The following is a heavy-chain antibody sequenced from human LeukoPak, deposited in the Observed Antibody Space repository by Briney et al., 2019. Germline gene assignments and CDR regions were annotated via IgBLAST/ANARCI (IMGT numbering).Heavy chain of an antibody. CDR3: ARVGQYSGSYYVDY. V-gene: IGHV3-53*01. CDR2: IHSGGST. CDR1: GFTISRSY. D-gene: IGHD1-26*01. J-gene: IGHJ4*02. Sequence: GGSLRLSCAASGFTISRSYMSWVRQGPGRGLEWVSVIHSGGSTYYAYSVKGHFTISRDNSKNTLYLQMNSLRAEDTAVYYCARVGQYSGSYYVDYWGQGTLVTVSS.